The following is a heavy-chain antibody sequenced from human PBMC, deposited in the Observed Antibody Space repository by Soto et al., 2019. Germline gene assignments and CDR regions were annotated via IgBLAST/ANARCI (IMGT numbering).Heavy chain of an antibody. CDR1: GGSISSYY. V-gene: IGHV4-59*01. J-gene: IGHJ6*04. CDR3: ARVPGPYQTTVTFVDV. CDR2: IYYSGST. Sequence: SETLSLTCTVSGGSISSYYWSWIRQPPGKGLEWIGYIYYSGSTNYNPSLKSRVTISVDTSKNQFSLKLSSVTAADTAVYYCARVPGPYQTTVTFVDVWGKGTTVTVSS. D-gene: IGHD4-17*01.